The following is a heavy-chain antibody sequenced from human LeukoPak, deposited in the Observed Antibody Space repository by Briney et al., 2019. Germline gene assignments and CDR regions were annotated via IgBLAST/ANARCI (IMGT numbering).Heavy chain of an antibody. Sequence: ASVKVSCKASGYTFTNYTLNWVRQAPGQGLEWMGWINTNTGNPTYAQGFTGRFVFSLDTSVSTAYLQISSLKAEDTAVYYCARVAPLPATAGGDFDYWGQGTLVTVSS. D-gene: IGHD2-2*01. CDR2: INTNTGNP. V-gene: IGHV7-4-1*02. J-gene: IGHJ4*02. CDR1: GYTFTNYT. CDR3: ARVAPLPATAGGDFDY.